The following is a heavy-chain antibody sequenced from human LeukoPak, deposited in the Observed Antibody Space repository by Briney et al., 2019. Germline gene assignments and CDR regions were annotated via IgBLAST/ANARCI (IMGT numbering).Heavy chain of an antibody. D-gene: IGHD4-17*01. J-gene: IGHJ4*02. CDR2: ITTATSSYI. V-gene: IGHV3-21*01. Sequence: GGSLRLSCAASGFPFSSHDMNWVRQAPGKGLEWVSSITTATSSYIYYADSVKGRFTISRDNAKNSLYLQMNSLRAEDTAVYYCAREGDGDYVRSDYWGQGTLVTVSS. CDR3: AREGDGDYVRSDY. CDR1: GFPFSSHD.